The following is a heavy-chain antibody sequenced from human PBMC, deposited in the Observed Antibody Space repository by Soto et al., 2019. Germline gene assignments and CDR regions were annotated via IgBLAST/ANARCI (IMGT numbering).Heavy chain of an antibody. Sequence: QVQLQESGPGLVXPXXTLSLTCTVSGGSISSYYWSCIRQPPGKGLEWIGYIYYSGSTNYNPSLKSRVTISVDTSKNQFSLKLSSVTAADTAVYYCARMTFDDYFDYWGQGTLVTVSS. CDR1: GGSISSYY. J-gene: IGHJ4*02. D-gene: IGHD2-21*02. CDR2: IYYSGST. CDR3: ARMTFDDYFDY. V-gene: IGHV4-59*01.